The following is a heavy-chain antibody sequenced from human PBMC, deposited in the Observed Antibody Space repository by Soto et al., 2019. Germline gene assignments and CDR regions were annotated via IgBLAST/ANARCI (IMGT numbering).Heavy chain of an antibody. Sequence: GGSLRLSCAASDFDFSSYGIHWVRQAPGKGLEWVSSISSTTNYIYYGDSMKGRFTISRDNAKNSLYLEMNSLRAEDTAVYYCARESEDLTSNFDYWGQGTLVTVSS. V-gene: IGHV3-21*06. CDR3: ARESEDLTSNFDY. J-gene: IGHJ4*02. CDR2: ISSTTNYI. CDR1: DFDFSSYG.